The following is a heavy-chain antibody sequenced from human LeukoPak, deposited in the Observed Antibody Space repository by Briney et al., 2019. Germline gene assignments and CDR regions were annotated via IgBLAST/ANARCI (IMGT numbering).Heavy chain of an antibody. CDR2: INPSRGST. D-gene: IGHD3-22*01. Sequence: ASVKVSCKASGYTFSSYYMNWVRQAPGQGLEWMGIINPSRGSTSYAQKFQGRVTMTRDTSTNTVYMELSSLRSEDTAVYYCASGSYYYDSSGLDYWGQGTLVTVSS. CDR1: GYTFSSYY. CDR3: ASGSYYYDSSGLDY. J-gene: IGHJ4*02. V-gene: IGHV1-46*01.